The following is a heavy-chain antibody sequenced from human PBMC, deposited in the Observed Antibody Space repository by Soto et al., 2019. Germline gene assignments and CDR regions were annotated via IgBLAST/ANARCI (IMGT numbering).Heavy chain of an antibody. CDR3: ARAIVGPTTTGWLDP. D-gene: IGHD1-26*01. J-gene: IGHJ5*02. CDR2: IIPILGTA. CDR1: GGTFSRYA. Sequence: SVKVSCKASGGTFSRYAISWVRQAPGQGLEWMGGIIPILGTANYAQKFQGRVTITADESTSTAYMELSSLRFEDTAVYYCARAIVGPTTTGWLDPWGQGTLVTVSS. V-gene: IGHV1-69*13.